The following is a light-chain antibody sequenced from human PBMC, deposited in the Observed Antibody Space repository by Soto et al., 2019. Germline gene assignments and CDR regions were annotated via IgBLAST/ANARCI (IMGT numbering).Light chain of an antibody. CDR3: QQSYDHPLT. CDR2: AAS. J-gene: IGKJ5*01. Sequence: DIPMTQSPSSLSASVGDRVSITCRASQRISTKLNWFQQKPGETPKLLIYAASTLQSGVPSRFSGSVSGTDFTLTISSLQPEDFATYYCQQSYDHPLTFGQGTRLEIK. V-gene: IGKV1-39*01. CDR1: QRISTK.